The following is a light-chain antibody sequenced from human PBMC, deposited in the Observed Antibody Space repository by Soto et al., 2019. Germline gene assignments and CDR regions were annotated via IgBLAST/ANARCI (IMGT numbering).Light chain of an antibody. J-gene: IGLJ1*01. V-gene: IGLV1-44*01. CDR1: RSNIGSNT. Sequence: QSALTQPPSASGTPGQRVTISCSGSRSNIGSNTVNWYQQLPGSAPKLLIYSNNQRPSGVPDRFSGSKSGTSASLAISGLQSEDEADYYCAAWDDSLSGFYVFGTGTKVTVL. CDR3: AAWDDSLSGFYV. CDR2: SNN.